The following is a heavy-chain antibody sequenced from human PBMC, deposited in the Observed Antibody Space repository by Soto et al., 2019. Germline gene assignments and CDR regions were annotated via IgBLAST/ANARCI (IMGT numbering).Heavy chain of an antibody. D-gene: IGHD6-13*01. V-gene: IGHV4-59*01. Sequence: SETLSLTCTVSGGSISSYYWSWIRQPPGKGLEWIGYVYYSGSTNYNPSLKSRVTISVDTSKNQFSLKLSSVTAADTAVYYCARENNIAAAGTIVNWFDPWGQGTLVTVSS. CDR1: GGSISSYY. CDR3: ARENNIAAAGTIVNWFDP. J-gene: IGHJ5*02. CDR2: VYYSGST.